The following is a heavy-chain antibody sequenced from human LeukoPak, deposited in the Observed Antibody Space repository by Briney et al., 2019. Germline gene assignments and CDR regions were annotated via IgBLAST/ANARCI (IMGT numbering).Heavy chain of an antibody. CDR3: ARDGCSSTSCYTGNPTNWFDP. V-gene: IGHV1-8*01. D-gene: IGHD2-2*02. Sequence: GASVKVSCKASGYTFTSYDINWVRQATGQGLEWMGWMNPNSGNTGYAQKFQGRVTMTRNTSISTAYMELSSLRSEDTAVYYCARDGCSSTSCYTGNPTNWFDPWGQGTLVTVSS. J-gene: IGHJ5*02. CDR1: GYTFTSYD. CDR2: MNPNSGNT.